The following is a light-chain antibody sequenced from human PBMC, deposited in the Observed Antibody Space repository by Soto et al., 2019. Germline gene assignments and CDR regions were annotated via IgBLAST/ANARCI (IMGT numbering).Light chain of an antibody. Sequence: DIVMTQSPDSLTVSLGERANINCKSSQSVLYSSNNKNYLAWYQQKPGQPPKLLIYWASTRESGVPDRFSGSGSGTDFTRTISSLQAEDGAVDYCQQYYSTWTFGQGTKVEIK. J-gene: IGKJ1*01. V-gene: IGKV4-1*01. CDR2: WAS. CDR3: QQYYSTWT. CDR1: QSVLYSSNNKNY.